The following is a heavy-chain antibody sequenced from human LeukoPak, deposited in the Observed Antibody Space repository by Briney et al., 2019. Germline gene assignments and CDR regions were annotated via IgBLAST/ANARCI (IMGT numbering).Heavy chain of an antibody. CDR3: ASTFHSGSYEPDAFDI. CDR1: GFSFISYS. J-gene: IGHJ3*02. D-gene: IGHD1-26*01. V-gene: IGHV3-21*01. CDR2: ISSSSSYI. Sequence: AGSLLLSCAASGFSFISYSMNWVRQPPGKGREWVSSISSSSSYIYYADSVKGRFTISRDNAKNSLYLQMNSLRAEDTAVYYCASTFHSGSYEPDAFDIWGQGTMVTVSS.